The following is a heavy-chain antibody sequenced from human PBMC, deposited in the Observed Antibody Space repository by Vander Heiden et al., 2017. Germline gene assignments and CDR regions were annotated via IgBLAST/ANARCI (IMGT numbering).Heavy chain of an antibody. D-gene: IGHD2-15*01. V-gene: IGHV3-23*01. CDR1: GFTFGTYA. CDR2: ISVSGGRT. J-gene: IGHJ4*02. Sequence: EVQLLEFGGGLVQHGGYLTLSSAASGFTFGTYAMSWVGQAPWKGLECVSGISVSGGRTYYADSVKGRFTISRDNSKNTLYLQMNSLRPEDTAVYYCARGGYGGNTGIDYWGQGTLVTVSS. CDR3: ARGGYGGNTGIDY.